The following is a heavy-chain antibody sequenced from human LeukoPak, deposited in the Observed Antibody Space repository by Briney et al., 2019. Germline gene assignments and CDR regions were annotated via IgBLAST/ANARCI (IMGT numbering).Heavy chain of an antibody. CDR3: TREGEEPFDH. J-gene: IGHJ4*02. V-gene: IGHV3-74*01. CDR1: GFTFTRFW. CDR2: INVEGTTT. D-gene: IGHD1-26*01. Sequence: PGGSLRLSCAGSGFTFTRFWMHWVRQAPGKGPVWVARINVEGTTTTYADSVEGRFTISRDENTLYLQMNHLRVDDTAVYYCTREGEEPFDHWGQGTLVTVPP.